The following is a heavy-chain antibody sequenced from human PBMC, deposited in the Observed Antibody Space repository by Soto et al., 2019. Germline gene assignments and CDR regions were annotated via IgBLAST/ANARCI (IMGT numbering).Heavy chain of an antibody. J-gene: IGHJ4*02. CDR1: GGSISSYY. CDR3: AKVTYYYDRCGYYYEEDYYFDY. CDR2: IYTSGST. D-gene: IGHD3-22*01. Sequence: QVQLQESGPGLVKPSETLSLTCTVSGGSISSYYWSWIRQPAGKGLEWIGRIYTSGSTNYNPSLKSRVTMSVDTSKNQFSLKLSSVTAADTAVYYFAKVTYYYDRCGYYYEEDYYFDYWGQGTLVTVSS. V-gene: IGHV4-4*07.